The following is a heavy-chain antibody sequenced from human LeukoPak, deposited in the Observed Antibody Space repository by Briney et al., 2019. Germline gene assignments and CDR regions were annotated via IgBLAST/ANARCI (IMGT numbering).Heavy chain of an antibody. CDR3: ARRRAEEWLRPLYYFDY. D-gene: IGHD5-12*01. V-gene: IGHV4-39*01. J-gene: IGHJ4*02. CDR2: KYYSGNT. CDR1: GVSISSTSNY. Sequence: PSETLSLTCSVSGVSISSTSNYWGWIRQAPGKGLEWIGSKYYSGNTYYSPSLKSRVTISVDTSKSQFSLKLDSVTAADTAVYYCARRRAEEWLRPLYYFDYWGQGTLVTVSS.